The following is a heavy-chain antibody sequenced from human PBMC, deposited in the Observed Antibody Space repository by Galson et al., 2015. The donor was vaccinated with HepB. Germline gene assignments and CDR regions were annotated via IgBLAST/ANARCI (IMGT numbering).Heavy chain of an antibody. J-gene: IGHJ3*02. CDR1: GFTVSSNY. CDR2: IYSGGST. D-gene: IGHD6-19*01. CDR3: ARALVAVAGSGAFDI. V-gene: IGHV3-53*04. Sequence: SLRLSCAASGFTVSSNYMSWVRQAPGKGLEWVSVIYSGGSTYYADSVKGRFTISRHNSKNTLYLQMNSLRAEDTAVYYCARALVAVAGSGAFDIWGQGTMVTVSS.